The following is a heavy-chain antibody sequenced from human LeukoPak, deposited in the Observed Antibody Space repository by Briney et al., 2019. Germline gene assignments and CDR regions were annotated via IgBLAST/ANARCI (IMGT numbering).Heavy chain of an antibody. CDR1: GGSFSGYY. J-gene: IGHJ5*02. CDR3: ARGVASGWFDP. Sequence: PSETLSLTCAVYGGSFSGYYWSWIRQPPGKGLEWIGEINHSGSTNYNPSLKSRVTISVDTSKNQFSLKLSSVTAEDTAVYYCARGVASGWFDPWGQGTLVTVSS. D-gene: IGHD5-12*01. V-gene: IGHV4-34*01. CDR2: INHSGST.